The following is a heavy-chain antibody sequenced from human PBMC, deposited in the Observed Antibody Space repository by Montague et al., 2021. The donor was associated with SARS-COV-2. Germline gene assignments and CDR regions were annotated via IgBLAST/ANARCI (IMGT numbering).Heavy chain of an antibody. D-gene: IGHD1-26*01. V-gene: IGHV3-53*01. CDR3: ARGNPDVWEVGYH. Sequence: SLRLSCAASGFSVSDYFINWVRQAPGKGLEWVSVIYSGGYTYYADSAEGRFTISRDTSMNTVDLQMHSLETDDTAVYYCARGNPDVWEVGYHWGQGTLVTVSS. J-gene: IGHJ5*02. CDR2: IYSGGYT. CDR1: GFSVSDYF.